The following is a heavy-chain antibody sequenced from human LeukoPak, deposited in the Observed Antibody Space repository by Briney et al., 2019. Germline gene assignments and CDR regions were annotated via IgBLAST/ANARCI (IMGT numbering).Heavy chain of an antibody. V-gene: IGHV3-48*01. CDR2: MTSISSTI. D-gene: IGHD3-10*01. J-gene: IGHJ4*02. CDR1: GFIFSNYS. Sequence: GGSLRLSCAASGFIFSNYSMNWVRQAPGKGLEWVSYMTSISSTIYYSDSVEGRFTISINNAKNSLHLQMNSLRAEDTAVYYCAKGSRSGNYYNYFDYWGQGTLVTVSS. CDR3: AKGSRSGNYYNYFDY.